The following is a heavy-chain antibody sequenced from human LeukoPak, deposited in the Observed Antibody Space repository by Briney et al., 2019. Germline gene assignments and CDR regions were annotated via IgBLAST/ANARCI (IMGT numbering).Heavy chain of an antibody. CDR1: GGSFSGYY. V-gene: IGHV4-34*01. J-gene: IGHJ6*02. CDR2: INHSGST. CDR3: ARMPYYYYGMDV. D-gene: IGHD2-2*01. Sequence: SETLSLTCAVYGGSFSGYYWSWIRQPPGKGLEWIGEINHSGSTNYNPSLKSRVTISVDTSKNQFSLKLSSATAADTAVYYCARMPYYYYGMDVWGQGTTVTVSS.